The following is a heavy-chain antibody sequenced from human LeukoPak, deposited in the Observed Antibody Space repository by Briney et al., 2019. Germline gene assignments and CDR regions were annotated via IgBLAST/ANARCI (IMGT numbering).Heavy chain of an antibody. CDR3: AREEGSVPHLLFDP. CDR1: GYTFTSYG. J-gene: IGHJ5*02. CDR2: ISAYNGNT. Sequence: ASVKVSCKASGYTFTSYGISWVRQAPGQGLEWMGWISAYNGNTNYAQKLQGRVTMTTDTSTSTAYMELSRLRSDDTAVYYCAREEGSVPHLLFDPWGQGTLVTVSS. D-gene: IGHD2-2*01. V-gene: IGHV1-18*01.